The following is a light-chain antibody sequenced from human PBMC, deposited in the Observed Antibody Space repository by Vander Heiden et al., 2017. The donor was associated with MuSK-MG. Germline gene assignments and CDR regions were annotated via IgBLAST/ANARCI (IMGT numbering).Light chain of an antibody. CDR2: DAS. Sequence: DIQMTQSPSSLSASVGDRVTITCQASQDISNYLNWYQQKPGKAPKLLIYDASNLETGVPSRFSGSGSGTDFTFTIISLQLEDIATYYCQQEDNLPKTFGQGTKMVIK. J-gene: IGKJ2*01. CDR3: QQEDNLPKT. CDR1: QDISNY. V-gene: IGKV1-33*01.